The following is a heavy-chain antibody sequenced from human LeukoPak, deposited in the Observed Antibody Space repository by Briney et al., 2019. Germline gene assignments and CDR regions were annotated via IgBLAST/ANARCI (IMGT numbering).Heavy chain of an antibody. D-gene: IGHD5-18*01. CDR2: ISSSSSYI. J-gene: IGHJ6*02. Sequence: GGSLRLSCEASGFTFSAYAMTWVRQAPGKGLEWVSSISSSSSYIYYADSVKGRFTISRDNAKNSLYLQMNSLRAEDTAVYFCARDLKWGVLGYSYGSGMDVWGQGTTVTVSS. V-gene: IGHV3-21*01. CDR3: ARDLKWGVLGYSYGSGMDV. CDR1: GFTFSAYA.